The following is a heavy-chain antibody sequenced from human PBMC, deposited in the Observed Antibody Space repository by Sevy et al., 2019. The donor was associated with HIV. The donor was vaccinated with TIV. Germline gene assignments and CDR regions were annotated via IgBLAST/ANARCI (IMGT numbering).Heavy chain of an antibody. J-gene: IGHJ6*03. CDR1: GFTFSSYS. CDR3: ARGSWSGGYYYYYMDV. V-gene: IGHV3-21*01. Sequence: GGSLRLSCAASGFTFSSYSMNWVRQAPGKGLEWVSSISSSSSYIYYADSVKGRFTISRDNAKNSLYLQMNSLRAEDTAVYYSARGSWSGGYYYYYMDVWGKGTTVTVSS. CDR2: ISSSSSYI. D-gene: IGHD6-13*01.